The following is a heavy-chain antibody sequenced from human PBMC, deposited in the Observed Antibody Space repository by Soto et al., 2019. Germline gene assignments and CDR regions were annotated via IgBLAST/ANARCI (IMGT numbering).Heavy chain of an antibody. D-gene: IGHD2-8*01. CDR3: AREEVSQWFTKVDYGMDV. CDR1: GGSFCGYY. V-gene: IGHV4-34*01. J-gene: IGHJ6*02. Sequence: SETLSLPCDVYGGSFCGYYWSWLRQPPGKGLEWIGEINHRGSTNYNPSLKSRVTISVDTSKNQFSLKLSSVTAAVTAVYYGAREEVSQWFTKVDYGMDVWGQGTTVTVSS. CDR2: INHRGST.